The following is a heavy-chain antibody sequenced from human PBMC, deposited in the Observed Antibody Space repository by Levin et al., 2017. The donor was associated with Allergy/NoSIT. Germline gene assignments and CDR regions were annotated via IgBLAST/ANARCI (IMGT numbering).Heavy chain of an antibody. CDR3: ARLGGPTYYYYYYMDV. CDR2: IYYSGST. Sequence: SETLSLTCTVSGGSISSSSYYWGWIRQPPGKGLEWIGSIYYSGSTYYNPSLKSRVTISVDTSKNQFSLKLSSVTAADTAVYYCARLGGPTYYYYYYMDVWGKGTTVTVSS. V-gene: IGHV4-39*01. J-gene: IGHJ6*03. D-gene: IGHD2-15*01. CDR1: GGSISSSSYY.